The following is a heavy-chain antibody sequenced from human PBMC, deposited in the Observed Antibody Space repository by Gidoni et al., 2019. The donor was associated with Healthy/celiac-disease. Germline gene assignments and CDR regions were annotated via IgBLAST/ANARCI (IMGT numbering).Heavy chain of an antibody. J-gene: IGHJ4*02. CDR2: ISRSSSTI. CDR1: GFTFSSYS. CDR3: AREDNGYGYNYVV. Sequence: EVQLVESGGGLVQPGGSLRLSRAASGFTFSSYSMNWVRQAPGKGLEWVSYISRSSSTIYYADSVKGRFTISRDNAKNSLYLQMNSRRAEDTAVYYCAREDNGYGYNYVVWGQGTLVTVSS. D-gene: IGHD5-12*01. V-gene: IGHV3-48*01.